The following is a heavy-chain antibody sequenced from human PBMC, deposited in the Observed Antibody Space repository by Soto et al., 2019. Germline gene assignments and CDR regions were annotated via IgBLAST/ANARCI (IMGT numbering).Heavy chain of an antibody. CDR3: ARLGGYCSGTSCYGYYGMDV. CDR1: GGSITSSSYY. D-gene: IGHD2-2*01. Sequence: PSETLSLTCTVSGGSITSSSYYWGWIRQPPGKGLEWIGSIYYSGSTYYNPSLKSRVTISVDTSKNQFSLKVSSVTAADTAMYYCARLGGYCSGTSCYGYYGMDVWGQGTTVTVSS. CDR2: IYYSGST. V-gene: IGHV4-39*01. J-gene: IGHJ6*02.